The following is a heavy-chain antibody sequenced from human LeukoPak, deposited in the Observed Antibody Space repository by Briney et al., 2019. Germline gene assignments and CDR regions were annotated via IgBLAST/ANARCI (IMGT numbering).Heavy chain of an antibody. V-gene: IGHV3-11*06. Sequence: GGPLRLSCAVSGFTFSDYYMIWLRQAPGKGREWVSYISSSSSYTNYADSGKCGFTISRDNAKNSLYLQINSLRAEDTAVYYCARDISTYGSGSSQFDYWGQGTLVTVSS. CDR2: ISSSSSYT. D-gene: IGHD3-10*01. CDR3: ARDISTYGSGSSQFDY. J-gene: IGHJ4*02. CDR1: GFTFSDYY.